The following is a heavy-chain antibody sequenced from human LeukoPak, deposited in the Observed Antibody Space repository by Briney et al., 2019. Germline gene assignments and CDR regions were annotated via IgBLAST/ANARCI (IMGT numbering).Heavy chain of an antibody. CDR1: GGSISSSSSY. CDR2: IYYSGST. J-gene: IGHJ4*02. D-gene: IGHD3-22*01. Sequence: MSSETLSLTCTVSGGSISSSSSYWGWIRQPPGKGLEWIGTIYYSGSTYYNPSLKSRVTISVDTSKNQFSLRLSSVTAADTAVYYCARHLGVVLIPAYFDYWGQGILVTVSS. V-gene: IGHV4-39*01. CDR3: ARHLGVVLIPAYFDY.